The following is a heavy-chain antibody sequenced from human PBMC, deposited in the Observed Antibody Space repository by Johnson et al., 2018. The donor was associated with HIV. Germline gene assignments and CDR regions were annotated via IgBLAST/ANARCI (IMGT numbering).Heavy chain of an antibody. CDR1: GFTFSSFG. Sequence: QMLLVESGGGLVKPGGSLRLSCAASGFTFSSFGMHWVRQAPGKGLEWVAFIRYDGRNKYFAASVKGRFTISRDNFKNTLYLQMNSLRAEDTAVYYCAKGGSGTTRIRAQKGAFDIWGQGTMVTVSS. CDR3: AKGGSGTTRIRAQKGAFDI. J-gene: IGHJ3*02. V-gene: IGHV3-30*02. D-gene: IGHD6-19*01. CDR2: IRYDGRNK.